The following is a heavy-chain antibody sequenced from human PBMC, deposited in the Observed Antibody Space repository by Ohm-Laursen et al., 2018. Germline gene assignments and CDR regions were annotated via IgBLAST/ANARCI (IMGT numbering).Heavy chain of an antibody. CDR1: GFTFSTYA. V-gene: IGHV3-23*01. Sequence: SLRLSCAASGFTFSTYAMSWVRQAPGKGLEWVSGISGSGTNTFYADSVKGRFTISRDNSKNTLYLQMNSLRAEDTAVYYCARASSSIAVAGLDYWGQGTLVTVSS. CDR2: ISGSGTNT. CDR3: ARASSSIAVAGLDY. J-gene: IGHJ4*02. D-gene: IGHD6-19*01.